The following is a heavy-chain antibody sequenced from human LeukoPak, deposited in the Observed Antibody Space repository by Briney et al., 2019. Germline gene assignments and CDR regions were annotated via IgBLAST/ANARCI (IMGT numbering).Heavy chain of an antibody. J-gene: IGHJ4*02. V-gene: IGHV3-33*01. Sequence: PGRSLRLSCAASGFTFSSYGMHWVRQAPGKGLEWVAVIWYDGSNKYYADSVKGRFTISRDNSKNTLYLQMNSLRAEDTAVYYYARGQNYYDSSGYYSGTYYFDYWGQGTLVTVSS. CDR3: ARGQNYYDSSGYYSGTYYFDY. CDR2: IWYDGSNK. D-gene: IGHD3-22*01. CDR1: GFTFSSYG.